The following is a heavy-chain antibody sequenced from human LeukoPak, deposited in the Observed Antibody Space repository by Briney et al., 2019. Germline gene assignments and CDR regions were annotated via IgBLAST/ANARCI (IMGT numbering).Heavy chain of an antibody. CDR1: GYTFTGYF. CDR2: INPNSGGT. D-gene: IGHD7-27*01. V-gene: IGHV1-2*02. J-gene: IGHJ5*02. CDR3: ARNWGEFDP. Sequence: ASVKVSCKASGYTFTGYFMHWVRQAPGQGPEWMGWINPNSGGTNYAQRFQGRVTMTRDTSISTAYMELSGLRSNDTAVYYCARNWGEFDPWGQGTLVTVSS.